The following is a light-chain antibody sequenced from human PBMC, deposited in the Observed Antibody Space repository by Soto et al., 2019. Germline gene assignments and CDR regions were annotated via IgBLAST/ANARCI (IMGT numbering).Light chain of an antibody. J-gene: IGKJ1*01. CDR1: QNINSD. CDR3: QQHNNYWT. CDR2: RAS. V-gene: IGKV1-5*03. Sequence: DVQMTQSPSTLSASVGDRVTITCRASQNINSDLAWYQQKPGKAPQLLIYRASSLESGVPSRFIGSGSGTEFTLTITSLQPDEFATYYCQQHNNYWTFGHGTRVDIK.